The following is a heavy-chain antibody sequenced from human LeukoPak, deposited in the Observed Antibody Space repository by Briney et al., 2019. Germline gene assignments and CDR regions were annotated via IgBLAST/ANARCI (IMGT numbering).Heavy chain of an antibody. D-gene: IGHD3-16*01. Sequence: SETLSLTCAVSGGSISSSNWWSWVRQPPGKGLEWIGEIYHSGSTNYNPSLRSRVTISLDKSNNQFSLKLTSVTAADTAVYYCARNVKGMNVWGQGTTVTVSS. J-gene: IGHJ6*02. CDR3: ARNVKGMNV. CDR1: GGSISSSNW. V-gene: IGHV4-4*02. CDR2: IYHSGST.